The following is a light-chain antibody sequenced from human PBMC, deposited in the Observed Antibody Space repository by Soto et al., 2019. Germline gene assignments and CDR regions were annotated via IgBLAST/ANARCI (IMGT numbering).Light chain of an antibody. J-gene: IGKJ1*01. V-gene: IGKV3-15*01. Sequence: IVMTQSPATLSGSQGERATLSCRASQSVSSNVAWYQQKPGQAPWLCVYGGSTRATGIGGRFSGSGSGSGFTLTIRSLQSEAFAVYYCQQCSNWPSFGQGTKVDIK. CDR2: GGS. CDR3: QQCSNWPS. CDR1: QSVSSN.